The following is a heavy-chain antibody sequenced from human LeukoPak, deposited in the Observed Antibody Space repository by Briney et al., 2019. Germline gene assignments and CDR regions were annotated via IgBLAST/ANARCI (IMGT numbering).Heavy chain of an antibody. CDR3: ARVGRIRITMIVVANWFDP. CDR1: GYTFTSYG. CDR2: ISAYNGNT. Sequence: GASVKVSCKASGYTFTSYGISWVRQAPGQGLEWMGWISAYNGNTNYAQKLQGRVTMTTDTSTSTAYMELRSLRSDDTAVYYCARVGRIRITMIVVANWFDPWGQGTLVTVSS. V-gene: IGHV1-18*01. D-gene: IGHD3-22*01. J-gene: IGHJ5*02.